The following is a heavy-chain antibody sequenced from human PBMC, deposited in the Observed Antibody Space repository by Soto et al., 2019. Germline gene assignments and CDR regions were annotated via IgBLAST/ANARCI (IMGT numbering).Heavy chain of an antibody. CDR3: SLDAGDSRNYSHTSDV. D-gene: IGHD1-26*01. Sequence: QITLKESGPTLVRPTQNLTLTCSFSGFSFSGRAFSAAGVGVDWIRLPPVKALEWLAFCHCDDDRGSSSYLKNRDTITQVTSQNQMVLTMTDMGPEDTGTYNCSLDAGDSRNYSHTSDVWGQGTTVSV. J-gene: IGHJ6*02. V-gene: IGHV2-5*02. CDR2: CHCDDDR. CDR1: GFSFSGRAFSAAGVG.